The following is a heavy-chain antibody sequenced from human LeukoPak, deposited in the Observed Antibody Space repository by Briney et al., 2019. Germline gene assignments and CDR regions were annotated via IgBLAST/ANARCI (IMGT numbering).Heavy chain of an antibody. V-gene: IGHV1-24*01. J-gene: IGHJ4*02. CDR3: ATDKLASWWLLLN. CDR2: FDPEGGET. D-gene: IGHD3-22*01. Sequence: ASVKVSCKVSGYTLTELSMHWVRQAPGKGLEWMGGFDPEGGETIYAQKFQGRVTMTEDTSTDTAYMELSSLRSEDTAVYYCATDKLASWWLLLNWGQGTLVTVSS. CDR1: GYTLTELS.